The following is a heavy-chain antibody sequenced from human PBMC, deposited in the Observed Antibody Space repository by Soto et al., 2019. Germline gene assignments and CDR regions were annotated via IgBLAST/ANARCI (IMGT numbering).Heavy chain of an antibody. CDR3: ARGNLTRITMVRGVTTFDY. D-gene: IGHD3-10*01. J-gene: IGHJ4*02. Sequence: SETVSLTCTVSGGSISSGGYYWSWIRQHPGKGLEWIGYIYYSGSTYYNPSLKSRVTISVDTSKNQFSLKLSSVTAADTAVYYCARGNLTRITMVRGVTTFDYWGQGTLVTVSS. V-gene: IGHV4-31*03. CDR1: GGSISSGGYY. CDR2: IYYSGST.